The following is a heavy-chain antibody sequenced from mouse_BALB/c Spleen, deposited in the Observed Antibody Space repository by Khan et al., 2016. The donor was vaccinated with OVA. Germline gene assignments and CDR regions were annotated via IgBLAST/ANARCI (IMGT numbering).Heavy chain of an antibody. D-gene: IGHD2-3*01. CDR2: IDPDNGDT. Sequence: VQLKESGTELVRPGALVKLSCKASGFNITDYYIHWVTQRPEQGLEWIGWIDPDNGDTVYDPKFQGKASITADTSSNTAYLQLISLTSEDTGVYYCARDGYSPWFAYWGQGTLVTVSA. J-gene: IGHJ3*01. CDR1: GFNITDYY. CDR3: ARDGYSPWFAY. V-gene: IGHV14-1*02.